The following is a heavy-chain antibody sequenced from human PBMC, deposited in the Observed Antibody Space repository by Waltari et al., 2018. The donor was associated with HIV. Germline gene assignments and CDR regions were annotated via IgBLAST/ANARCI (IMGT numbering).Heavy chain of an antibody. Sequence: EVQLVDSGGGLVKPGGSLRLSCAASGFTFRDYNMNWVRQSPGKGLEWVSSISSSGSFIYYADSVKGRFTISRDNAQNSMYLQMNNLRADDSAMYYCARDSRGTSWSLNWFDPWGQGTLVTVSS. D-gene: IGHD6-13*01. J-gene: IGHJ5*02. CDR1: GFTFRDYN. V-gene: IGHV3-21*02. CDR2: ISSSGSFI. CDR3: ARDSRGTSWSLNWFDP.